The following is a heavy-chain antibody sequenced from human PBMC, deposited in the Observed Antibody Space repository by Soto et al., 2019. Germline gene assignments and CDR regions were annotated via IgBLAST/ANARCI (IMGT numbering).Heavy chain of an antibody. D-gene: IGHD3-9*01. CDR3: AKDILTGYYIAFDY. Sequence: LRLSCAASGFTLSSYAMSWVRQSPGKELEWVSTINGGGTSTYYAASVKGRFTISRDNSKNALYLQMNGLRAEDTDLYYCAKDILTGYYIAFDYWGQGTLVTVSS. J-gene: IGHJ4*02. CDR2: INGGGTST. CDR1: GFTLSSYA. V-gene: IGHV3-23*01.